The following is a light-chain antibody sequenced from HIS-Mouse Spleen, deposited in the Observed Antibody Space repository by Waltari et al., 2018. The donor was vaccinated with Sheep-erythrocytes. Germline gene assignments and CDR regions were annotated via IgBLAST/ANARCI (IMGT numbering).Light chain of an antibody. V-gene: IGLV2-11*01. CDR2: DVS. CDR3: CSYAGSYNHV. J-gene: IGLJ1*01. Sequence: QSALTQPRSVSGSPVQSVSISCTGTSSNVGRYYYVAWYQQHPGKAPKLMIYDVSKRPSGVPDRFSGSKSGNTASLTISGLQADDEADYYCCSYAGSYNHVFATGTKVTVL. CDR1: SSNVGRYYY.